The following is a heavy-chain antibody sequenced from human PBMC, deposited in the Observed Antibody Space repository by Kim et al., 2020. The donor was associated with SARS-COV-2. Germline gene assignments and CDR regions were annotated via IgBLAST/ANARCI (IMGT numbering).Heavy chain of an antibody. Sequence: GGSLRLSCAASGFTFSSYAMHWVRQAPGKGLEYVSAISSNGGSTYYANSVKGRFTISRDNSKNTLYLQMGSLRAEDMAVYYCARGSWQRPIYDYWGQGTLVTVSS. CDR3: ARGSWQRPIYDY. D-gene: IGHD6-25*01. CDR2: ISSNGGST. J-gene: IGHJ4*02. CDR1: GFTFSSYA. V-gene: IGHV3-64*01.